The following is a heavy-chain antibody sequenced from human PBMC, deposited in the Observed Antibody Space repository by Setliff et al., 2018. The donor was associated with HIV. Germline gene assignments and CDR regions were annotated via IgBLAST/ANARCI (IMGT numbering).Heavy chain of an antibody. J-gene: IGHJ6*03. V-gene: IGHV4-4*09. CDR1: GDSTSSYY. Sequence: PSETLSLTCPVSGDSTSSYYWSWIRQPPGKGLEWIGYIYTTGSTNYNPSLKSRVTISVDTSKNQFSLKLTSVTAADTAVYYCARDDSGYYYYMDVWGKGTSVTVSS. D-gene: IGHD3-22*01. CDR2: IYTTGST. CDR3: ARDDSGYYYYMDV.